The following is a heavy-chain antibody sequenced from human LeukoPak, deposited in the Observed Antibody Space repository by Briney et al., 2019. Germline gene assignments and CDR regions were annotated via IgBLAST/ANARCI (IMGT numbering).Heavy chain of an antibody. Sequence: GGSLRLSCAASGFTFSSYWMSWVRQAPGKGLEWVAFIRYDGSNKYYADSVKGRFTISRDNSKNTLYLQMNSLRAEDTAVYYCAKEAGIAAAGIFDYWGQGTLVTVSS. CDR1: GFTFSSYW. CDR3: AKEAGIAAAGIFDY. V-gene: IGHV3-30*02. CDR2: IRYDGSNK. D-gene: IGHD6-13*01. J-gene: IGHJ4*02.